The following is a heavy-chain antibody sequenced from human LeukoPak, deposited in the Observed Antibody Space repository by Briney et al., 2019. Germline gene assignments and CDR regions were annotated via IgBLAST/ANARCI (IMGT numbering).Heavy chain of an antibody. V-gene: IGHV3-74*01. D-gene: IGHD3-10*01. J-gene: IGHJ3*01. CDR1: GFTFSSYS. Sequence: GGSLRLSCAASGFTFSSYSMNWVRQAPGKGLVWVSRINSDGSNTIYADSVKGRFTISRDNAKNTLYLQMNSLRPEDTAVYYCVSGVSIWLGNAFDFWGQGTMVTVSS. CDR2: INSDGSNT. CDR3: VSGVSIWLGNAFDF.